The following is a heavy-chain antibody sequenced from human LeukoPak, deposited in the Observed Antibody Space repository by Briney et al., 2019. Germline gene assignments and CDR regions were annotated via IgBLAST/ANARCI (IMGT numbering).Heavy chain of an antibody. CDR3: ARASVWFGELPFDY. CDR2: IYKRGST. V-gene: IGHV4-59*12. J-gene: IGHJ4*02. CDR1: GGSISTYY. D-gene: IGHD3-10*01. Sequence: SETLSLTCTVSGGSISTYYWSWIRQPPGKSLEWIGYIYKRGSTDYNPSLKSRVTMSVDTSKNQFSLKLSSVTAADTAVYYCARASVWFGELPFDYWGQGTLVTVSS.